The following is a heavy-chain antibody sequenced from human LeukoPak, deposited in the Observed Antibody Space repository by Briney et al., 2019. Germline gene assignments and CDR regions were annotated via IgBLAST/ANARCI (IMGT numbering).Heavy chain of an antibody. J-gene: IGHJ3*01. V-gene: IGHV1-2*02. D-gene: IGHD3-22*01. Sequence: ASVKVSCKASGYTFSDYYIHWVRQAPGQGLEWMGCIDPDSGGTIYAQRSQDRVTMTRDTSISTAYMELSRLRSDDAAIYYCAREYYDSSGRKHAFNLWGQGTMVTVSS. CDR3: AREYYDSSGRKHAFNL. CDR2: IDPDSGGT. CDR1: GYTFSDYY.